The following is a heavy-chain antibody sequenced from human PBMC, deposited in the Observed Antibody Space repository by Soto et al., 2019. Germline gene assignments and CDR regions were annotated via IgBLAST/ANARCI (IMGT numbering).Heavy chain of an antibody. CDR2: IKQDESEK. D-gene: IGHD3-22*01. CDR1: GFTFSSYW. J-gene: IGHJ4*02. Sequence: GGSLRLSCATSGFTFSSYWMSWVRQPPGKGLEWVATIKQDESEKYYVDSVKGRFTVSRDNAKNSLYLQMDTLRAEDTAVYYCARGDYFDRKFDYWGQGALVTVSS. CDR3: ARGDYFDRKFDY. V-gene: IGHV3-7*03.